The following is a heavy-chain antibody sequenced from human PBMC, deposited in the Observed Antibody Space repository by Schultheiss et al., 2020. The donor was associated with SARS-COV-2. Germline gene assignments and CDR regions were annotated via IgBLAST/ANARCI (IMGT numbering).Heavy chain of an antibody. D-gene: IGHD2-21*01. J-gene: IGHJ4*02. CDR2: ISYDGSNK. CDR1: GFTFSTYA. V-gene: IGHV3-30-3*01. Sequence: GGSLRLSCAASGFTFSTYAMNWVRQAPGKGLEWVAVISYDGSNKYYADSVKGRFTISRDNSKNTLYLQMNSLRAEDTAVYYCAKGGGEGGFDYWGQGTLVTVSS. CDR3: AKGGGEGGFDY.